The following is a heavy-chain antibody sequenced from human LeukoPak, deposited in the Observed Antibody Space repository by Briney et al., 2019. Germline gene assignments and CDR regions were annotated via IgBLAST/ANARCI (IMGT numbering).Heavy chain of an antibody. Sequence: SETLSLTCNVSGVSISSYYWSWIRQPAGKGLEWIGRIHTSGSTNYNPSLKSRVTMSVDTSKNQFSLKLSSVTAADTAVYYCARDQYYYDSSGYLTFDYWGQGTLVTVSS. CDR1: GVSISSYY. CDR3: ARDQYYYDSSGYLTFDY. CDR2: IHTSGST. D-gene: IGHD3-22*01. J-gene: IGHJ4*02. V-gene: IGHV4-4*07.